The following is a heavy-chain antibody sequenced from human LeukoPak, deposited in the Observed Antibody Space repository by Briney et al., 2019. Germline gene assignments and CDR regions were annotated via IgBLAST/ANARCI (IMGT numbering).Heavy chain of an antibody. J-gene: IGHJ4*02. CDR2: ISNVGGSK. D-gene: IGHD2-2*01. Sequence: GRSLRLSCAASGFTFSDYAIHWVRQAPGKGLEWVSVISNVGGSKHYADSVKGRFTISRDNSKNTLLLQMNSLRPEDTAVYYCARDLSTGPADYCFDSCGQGTLVTVSS. V-gene: IGHV3-30-3*01. CDR3: ARDLSTGPADYCFDS. CDR1: GFTFSDYA.